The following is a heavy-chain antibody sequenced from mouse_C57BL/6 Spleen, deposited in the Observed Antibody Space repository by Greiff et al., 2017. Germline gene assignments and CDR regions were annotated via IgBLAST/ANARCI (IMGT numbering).Heavy chain of an antibody. CDR1: GYTFTEYT. V-gene: IGHV1-62-2*01. Sequence: QVQLQQSGAELVKPGASVKLSCKASGYTFTEYTIHWVKQRSGQGLEWIGWFYPGSGSIKYNEKFKDKDTLTADKSSSTVYMELSRLTSEDSAVYFCARQIYYDYDGYWYFDVWGTGTTVTVSS. D-gene: IGHD2-4*01. CDR3: ARQIYYDYDGYWYFDV. J-gene: IGHJ1*03. CDR2: FYPGSGSI.